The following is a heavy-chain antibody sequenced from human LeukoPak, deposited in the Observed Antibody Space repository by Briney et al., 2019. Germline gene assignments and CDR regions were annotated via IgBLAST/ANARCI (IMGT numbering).Heavy chain of an antibody. V-gene: IGHV3-23*01. J-gene: IGHJ4*02. CDR3: AKDGLCVGPEY. CDR2: ISGSGGST. D-gene: IGHD2-8*01. Sequence: PGGSLRLSCAASGFTFSITAMSWVHQAPGKGLEWVSIISGSGGSTYYADSVKGRFTISRDNSKNTLYLQMNSLRAEDTAVYYCAKDGLCVGPEYWGQGTLVTVSS. CDR1: GFTFSITA.